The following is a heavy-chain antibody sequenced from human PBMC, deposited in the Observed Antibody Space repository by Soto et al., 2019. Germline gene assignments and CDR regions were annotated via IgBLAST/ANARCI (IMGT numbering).Heavy chain of an antibody. V-gene: IGHV4-59*01. D-gene: IGHD6-13*01. CDR3: ASSVRMGSRWHGENGFAP. CDR1: GVSISSYY. CDR2: IYYSGST. Sequence: PENLSLTSPVSGVSISSYYWSWIRQPPGKGLEWIGYIYYSGSTNYNPSLKSRVTISVDTSKNQFSLKLSSVTAADTAGFYCASSVRMGSRWHGENGFAPWGKVTLPVVS. J-gene: IGHJ5*02.